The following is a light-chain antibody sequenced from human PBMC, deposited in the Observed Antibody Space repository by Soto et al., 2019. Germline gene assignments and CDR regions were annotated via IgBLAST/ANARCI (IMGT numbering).Light chain of an antibody. Sequence: IWMTQSPSLLSASTGDRVTISCRMSQGISSWLAWYQQKPGKAPKLLIYKAYTLKSGVQSRFSGSGSGTEFTLTIRSLQPDDFATYYCQHYNSYSEAFGQGTKVDIK. V-gene: IGKV1-5*03. J-gene: IGKJ1*01. CDR3: QHYNSYSEA. CDR1: QGISSW. CDR2: KAY.